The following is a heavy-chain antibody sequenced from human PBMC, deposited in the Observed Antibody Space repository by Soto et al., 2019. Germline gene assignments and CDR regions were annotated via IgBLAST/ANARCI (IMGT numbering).Heavy chain of an antibody. J-gene: IGHJ5*02. CDR3: ARVIKLQWAAGSQNKNWIDP. CDR1: GGSISSGGYY. D-gene: IGHD4-4*01. V-gene: IGHV4-31*03. CDR2: IYYSGST. Sequence: SETLSLTCTVSGGSISSGGYYWSWIRQHPGKGLEWIGYIYYSGSTYYNPSLKSRVTISVDTSKNQFSLKLSSVTAADTAVYYCARVIKLQWAAGSQNKNWIDPWGQGTRVTVAS.